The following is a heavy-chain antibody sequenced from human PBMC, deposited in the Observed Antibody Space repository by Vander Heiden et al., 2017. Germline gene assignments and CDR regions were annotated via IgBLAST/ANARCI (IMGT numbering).Heavy chain of an antibody. CDR3: ARDRREYSSSNDALFDS. J-gene: IGHJ4*02. CDR1: GYRFTSYG. CDR2: IRAYNGNT. Sequence: QVQLVQSGGGVTKPGASVKASCQASGYRFTSYGLPWVRQAPGQGLEWMGWIRAYNGNTHYAQKLQGRVAMSTDTSTSTAYMELRGLTSDDTAGYYCARDRREYSSSNDALFDSWGQGTLVTVSS. V-gene: IGHV1-18*01. D-gene: IGHD6-6*01.